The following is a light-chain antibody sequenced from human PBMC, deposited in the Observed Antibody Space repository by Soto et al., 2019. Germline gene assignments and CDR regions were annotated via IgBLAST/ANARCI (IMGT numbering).Light chain of an antibody. Sequence: AIQLTQSPSSLSASVGARVTITCRASQGIGSSAFAWYQQKPGKPPNLLIYDVSNLQRGVPTRFSGSGSGTDFTLTISSLPPEEFAAYYCQQFYTYPLTFGQGTLLDSK. J-gene: IGKJ5*01. V-gene: IGKV1-13*02. CDR1: QGIGSSA. CDR3: QQFYTYPLT. CDR2: DVS.